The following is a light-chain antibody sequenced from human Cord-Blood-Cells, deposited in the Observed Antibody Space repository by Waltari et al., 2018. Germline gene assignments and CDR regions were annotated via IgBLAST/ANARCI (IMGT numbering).Light chain of an antibody. CDR1: SSDVGGYNY. V-gene: IGLV2-14*01. CDR3: SSYTSSSTVV. CDR2: EVS. J-gene: IGLJ2*01. Sequence: QSALTQPASVSGSPGQSITISCTGTSSDVGGYNYVSWYQQHPGKAPKRMIYEVSQRPSGVSNRFSGSKSGNTASLTISGLQAEDEADYYCSSYTSSSTVVFGGGTKLTVL.